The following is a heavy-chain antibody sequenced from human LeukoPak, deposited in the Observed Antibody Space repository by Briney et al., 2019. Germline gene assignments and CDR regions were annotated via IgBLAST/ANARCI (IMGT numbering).Heavy chain of an antibody. CDR2: ISWDGSNT. Sequence: TGGSLRLSXVASGFGFDDYAMHWVRQVPGKGLEWVSLISWDGSNTYYADSVKGRFTVSRDNRKDSVYLQMNSLGPADTALYYCAKGYSYGYAWFDPWGQGTLVSVSS. D-gene: IGHD5-18*01. J-gene: IGHJ5*02. CDR1: GFGFDDYA. V-gene: IGHV3-43D*04. CDR3: AKGYSYGYAWFDP.